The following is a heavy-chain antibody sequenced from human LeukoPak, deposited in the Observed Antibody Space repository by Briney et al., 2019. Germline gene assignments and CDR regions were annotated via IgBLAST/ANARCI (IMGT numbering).Heavy chain of an antibody. CDR3: ATALATHHANKEFDAFDI. V-gene: IGHV1-69-2*01. D-gene: IGHD5-24*01. Sequence: ASVKISCKVSGYTFTDYYMHWVQQAPGKGLEWMGLVDPEDGETIYAEKFQGRVTITADTSTDTAYMELSSLRSKDTAVYYCATALATHHANKEFDAFDIWGQGTMVTVSS. J-gene: IGHJ3*02. CDR2: VDPEDGET. CDR1: GYTFTDYY.